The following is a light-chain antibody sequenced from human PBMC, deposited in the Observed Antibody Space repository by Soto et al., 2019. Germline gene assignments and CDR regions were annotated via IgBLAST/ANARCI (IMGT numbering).Light chain of an antibody. Sequence: DLQMPQSPSTLSSSPGDSVTITCRASQSVTTWLAWYQQKPGKAPKLLVSDASSLESGVPSRFSGSGSGTEFTLTISSLQPDDFATYYCQQYNSYSPWTCGQGTKVDIK. V-gene: IGKV1-5*01. CDR2: DAS. CDR3: QQYNSYSPWT. CDR1: QSVTTW. J-gene: IGKJ1*01.